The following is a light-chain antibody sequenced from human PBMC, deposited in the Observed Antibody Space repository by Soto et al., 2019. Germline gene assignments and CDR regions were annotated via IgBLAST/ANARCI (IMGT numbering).Light chain of an antibody. V-gene: IGKV1-6*01. CDR3: LQDYGDSWP. J-gene: IGKJ1*01. CDR2: AES. Sequence: QMTQSPSSLSASVGEKIIITCRASRDVGSDVSWYQQKPGQAPKLLIYAESNLYTGVPSRFSGSRSGTEFTLTISSLQPEDFASYYCLQDYGDSWPFGQGTKVEIE. CDR1: RDVGSD.